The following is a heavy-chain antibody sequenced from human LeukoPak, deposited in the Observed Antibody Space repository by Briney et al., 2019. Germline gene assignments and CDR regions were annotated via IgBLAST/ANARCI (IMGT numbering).Heavy chain of an antibody. J-gene: IGHJ3*02. CDR2: ISYDGSNK. V-gene: IGHV3-30*18. Sequence: HPGGSLRLSCAGSGFTFSSYGMHWVRQAPGKGLEWVAVISYDGSNKYYADSVKGRFTISRDNSKNTLYLQMNSLRAEDTAVYYCAKNSVWFGELLPGAFDIWGQGTMVTVSS. CDR1: GFTFSSYG. D-gene: IGHD3-10*01. CDR3: AKNSVWFGELLPGAFDI.